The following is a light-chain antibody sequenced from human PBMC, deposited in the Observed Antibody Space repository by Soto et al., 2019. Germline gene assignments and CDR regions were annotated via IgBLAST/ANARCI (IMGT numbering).Light chain of an antibody. CDR1: QSISRY. V-gene: IGKV1-39*01. J-gene: IGKJ1*01. CDR3: QQNYRATPWT. CDR2: AAS. Sequence: DIQMTQSPSSLSASVRDRISISCRASQSISRYLNWYQHKPGKAPKLLINAASSLERGVPSRFSGGGSGTDFTLNISSLQPDDFATYYCQQNYRATPWTFGQGTKVDI.